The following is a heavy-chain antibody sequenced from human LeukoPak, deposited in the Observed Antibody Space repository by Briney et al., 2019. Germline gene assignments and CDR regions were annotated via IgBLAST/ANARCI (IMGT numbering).Heavy chain of an antibody. CDR1: GFSLSSHF. V-gene: IGHV3-11*04. D-gene: IGHD6-25*01. CDR3: AREASGNYHVFDS. CDR2: ITNTGRST. Sequence: GGSLRLSCEASGFSLSSHFISWIRQAPGKGLEWISYITNTGRSTNYADAVKGRFTISRDNGKQSVYLEMTDLRAEDTAVYYCAREASGNYHVFDSWGQGTLVIVSS. J-gene: IGHJ4*02.